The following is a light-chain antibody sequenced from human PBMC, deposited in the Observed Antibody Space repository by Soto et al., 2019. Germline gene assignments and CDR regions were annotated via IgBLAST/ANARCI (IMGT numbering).Light chain of an antibody. CDR3: QQRSDLPWP. J-gene: IGKJ1*01. CDR1: QSVSSY. CDR2: DAS. V-gene: IGKV3-11*01. Sequence: EIVLTQSPATLSLSPGERATLSCRASQSVSSYLAWYQQRPGQAPRLLIYDASNRATGIPARFSGSGSGTDFTHTISRLEPEDCAVYYCQQRSDLPWPCGQGPKVQLK.